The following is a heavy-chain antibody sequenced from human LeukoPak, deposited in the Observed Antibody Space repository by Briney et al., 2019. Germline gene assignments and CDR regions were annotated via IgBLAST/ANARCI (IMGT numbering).Heavy chain of an antibody. CDR3: ASSGYSSIPFDY. J-gene: IGHJ4*02. CDR2: ITRSGGTI. V-gene: IGHV3-48*03. CDR1: GFTFTSHE. D-gene: IGHD6-13*01. Sequence: GGSLRLSCAASGFTFTSHEMNWVRQAPGKGLEWVSYITRSGGTIYYADSVKGRFTISRDNAKNSLYLQMNSLRAEDTAVYYCASSGYSSIPFDYWGQGTLVTVSS.